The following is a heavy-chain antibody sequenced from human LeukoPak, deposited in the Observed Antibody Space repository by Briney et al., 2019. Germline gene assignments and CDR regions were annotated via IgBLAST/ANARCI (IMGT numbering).Heavy chain of an antibody. V-gene: IGHV1-2*02. CDR1: GYTFTDYY. CDR2: INPYSGDT. D-gene: IGHD3-22*01. CDR3: ARSSYDSSLRIDDF. Sequence: ASVKVSCKASGYTFTDYYMHWVRQAPGPGLEWMGWINPYSGDTTYAQKFQGRVTMTRDTSISTAYMELSRLRSDDTAVYYCARSSYDSSLRIDDFWGQGTLVTVSS. J-gene: IGHJ4*02.